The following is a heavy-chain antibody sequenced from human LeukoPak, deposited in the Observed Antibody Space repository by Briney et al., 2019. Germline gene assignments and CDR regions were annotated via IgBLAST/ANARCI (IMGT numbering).Heavy chain of an antibody. V-gene: IGHV3-7*01. CDR2: IKQDGSEK. CDR1: GFTFSSYW. Sequence: SGGSLRLSCAASGFTFSSYWMSWVRQAPGKGLEWVANIKQDGSEKYYVDSVKGRFTISRDNAKNSLYLQMNSLRAEDTAVYYCARALPLPMVRGVIITTYFDYWGQGTLVTVSS. J-gene: IGHJ4*02. D-gene: IGHD3-10*01. CDR3: ARALPLPMVRGVIITTYFDY.